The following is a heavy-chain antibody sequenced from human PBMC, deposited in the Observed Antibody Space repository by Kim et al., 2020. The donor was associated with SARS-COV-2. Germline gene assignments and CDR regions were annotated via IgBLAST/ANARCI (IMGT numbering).Heavy chain of an antibody. CDR1: GFTFSSYA. CDR2: ISSNGGST. CDR3: VKEAKYGYNPSPPDPYFDF. V-gene: IGHV3-64D*09. Sequence: GGSLRLSCSASGFTFSSYAMHWVRQAPGKGLEYVSAISSNGGSTYYADSVKGRFTISRDNSKNTLYLQMSSLRAEDTAVYYCVKEAKYGYNPSPPDPYFDFWGQGTLVTVSS. J-gene: IGHJ4*02. D-gene: IGHD5-12*01.